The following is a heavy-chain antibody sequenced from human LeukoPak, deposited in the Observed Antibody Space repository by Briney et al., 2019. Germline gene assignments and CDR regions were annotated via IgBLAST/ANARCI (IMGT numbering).Heavy chain of an antibody. Sequence: GESLKISCKGSGYSFSNYWIGWVRHMPGQGLEWMGIIYPGDSDTRYSPSFQGQVTISADKSSTTAYLQWRSLQASDTAMYYCARAPTSVSNPYYYDSWGQGTLVNVSS. V-gene: IGHV5-51*01. J-gene: IGHJ4*02. CDR2: IYPGDSDT. CDR3: ARAPTSVSNPYYYDS. D-gene: IGHD4-17*01. CDR1: GYSFSNYW.